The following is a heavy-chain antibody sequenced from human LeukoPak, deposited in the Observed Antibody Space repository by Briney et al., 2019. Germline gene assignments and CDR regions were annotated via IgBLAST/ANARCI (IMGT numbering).Heavy chain of an antibody. Sequence: GGSLRLSCAASGFTFSDYYMDWVRQAPGKGLEWVGRIRNKANSYTTEYAASVKGRFTISRDDSKNSLYLQMKSLKTEDTAVYYCTRVANGIDYWGQGTLVTVSS. J-gene: IGHJ4*02. CDR3: TRVANGIDY. V-gene: IGHV3-72*01. CDR1: GFTFSDYY. CDR2: IRNKANSYTT.